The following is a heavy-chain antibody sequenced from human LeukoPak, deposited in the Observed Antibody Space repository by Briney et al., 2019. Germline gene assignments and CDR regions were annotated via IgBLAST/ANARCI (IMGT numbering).Heavy chain of an antibody. Sequence: ASVKISCKASGYTFTDYYMHWVQQAPGKGLEWMGRVDPEDGETIYAEKFQDRVNITADTSTDTAYMELSSLRSEDTAVYYCVTRQQFYYMDVWGKGTTVTVSS. J-gene: IGHJ6*03. CDR2: VDPEDGET. CDR1: GYTFTDYY. CDR3: VTRQQFYYMDV. D-gene: IGHD6-13*01. V-gene: IGHV1-69-2*01.